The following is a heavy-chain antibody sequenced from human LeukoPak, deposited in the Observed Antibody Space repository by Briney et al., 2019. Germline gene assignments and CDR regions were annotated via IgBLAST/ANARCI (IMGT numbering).Heavy chain of an antibody. CDR2: IYYSGST. CDR1: GGSIISSSYY. CDR3: ARSVLSVWGSYRYFDY. J-gene: IGHJ4*02. Sequence: SETLSLTCTVSGGSIISSSYYWGWIRQPPGKGLEWIGSIYYSGSTYYNPSLKSRVTISVDTSKNQFSLKLSSVTAADTAVYYCARSVLSVWGSYRYFDYWGQGTLVTVSS. V-gene: IGHV4-39*01. D-gene: IGHD3-16*02.